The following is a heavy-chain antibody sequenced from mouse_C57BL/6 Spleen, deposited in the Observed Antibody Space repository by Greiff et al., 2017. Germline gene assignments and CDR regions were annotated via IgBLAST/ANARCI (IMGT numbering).Heavy chain of an antibody. CDR1: GYAFSSYW. D-gene: IGHD1-1*01. CDR2: IYPGDGDT. V-gene: IGHV1-80*01. Sequence: VQLQQSGAELVKPGASVKISCKASGYAFSSYWMNWVKQRPGKGLEWIGQIYPGDGDTNYNGKFKGKATLTADKSSSTAYMQLSSLTSEASAVYFCARGYYGSSLYYAMDYWGQGTSVTVSS. J-gene: IGHJ4*01. CDR3: ARGYYGSSLYYAMDY.